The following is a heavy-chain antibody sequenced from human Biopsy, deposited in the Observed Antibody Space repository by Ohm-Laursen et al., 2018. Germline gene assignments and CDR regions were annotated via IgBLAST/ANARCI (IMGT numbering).Heavy chain of an antibody. V-gene: IGHV3-21*06. D-gene: IGHD1-14*01. CDR2: ISRSTSHF. Sequence: SLRLSCTASGFSLRNYTINWVRQAPGKGLEWVSSISRSTSHFLYAEALKGRFTSSRDNAKNSVYLQMSSLRAEDTGVYYCARGRTHLLPDHDWFDPWGQGTLDTVSS. J-gene: IGHJ5*02. CDR1: GFSLRNYT. CDR3: ARGRTHLLPDHDWFDP.